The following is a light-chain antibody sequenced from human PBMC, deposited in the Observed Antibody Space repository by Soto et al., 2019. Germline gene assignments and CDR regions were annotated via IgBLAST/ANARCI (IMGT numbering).Light chain of an antibody. CDR2: DVT. Sequence: QSVLIQPASVSGSPGQSITISCTGTSSDVGAYDFVSWYQHYPGKAPKLVTFDVTHRPPGISDRFSGSKSANTASLTISGLQAEDEAFYYCSSYTTRSTLVFGGGTKLTVL. CDR3: SSYTTRSTLV. CDR1: SSDVGAYDF. J-gene: IGLJ2*01. V-gene: IGLV2-14*01.